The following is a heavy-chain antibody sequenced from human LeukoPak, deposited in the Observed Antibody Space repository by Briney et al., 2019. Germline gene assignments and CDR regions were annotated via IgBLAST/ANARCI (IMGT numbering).Heavy chain of an antibody. Sequence: GGSLRLSCAASGFTFSSYGMHWVRQAPGKGLEWVSAISGSGGSTYYADSVKGRFSISRDNSKNTLYLQMNSLRAEDTAVYYCAKPRHSGSYYWGRFFDYWGQGTLVTVSS. CDR3: AKPRHSGSYYWGRFFDY. J-gene: IGHJ4*02. D-gene: IGHD1-26*01. CDR2: ISGSGGST. CDR1: GFTFSSYG. V-gene: IGHV3-23*01.